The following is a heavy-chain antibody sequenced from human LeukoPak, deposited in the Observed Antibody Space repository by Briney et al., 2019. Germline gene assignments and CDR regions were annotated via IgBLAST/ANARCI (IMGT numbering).Heavy chain of an antibody. CDR1: GYTFTSYD. CDR2: MNPNSGNT. J-gene: IGHJ4*02. CDR3: ARGRMITFGGVIVRKYFDY. D-gene: IGHD3-16*02. V-gene: IGHV1-8*01. Sequence: GASVKVSCKASGYTFTSYDINWVRQATGQGLEWMGWMNPNSGNTGYAQKFQGRVTMTRNTSISTAYMELSSLRSEDTAVYYCARGRMITFGGVIVRKYFDYWGQGTLVTVSS.